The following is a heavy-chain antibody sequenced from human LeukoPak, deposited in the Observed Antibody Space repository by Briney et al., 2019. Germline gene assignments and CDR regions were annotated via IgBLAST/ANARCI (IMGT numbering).Heavy chain of an antibody. CDR1: GFAFNSYE. J-gene: IGHJ4*02. Sequence: PGGSLRLSCIASGFAFNSYEMNWVRQAPGKGLEWVSSINWNSGSTGYADSVKGRFTISRDSAKNSLYLQMNSLRAEDTAFYYCARGPHISSSAWRFDYWGQGTLVTVSS. CDR3: ARGPHISSSAWRFDY. V-gene: IGHV3-20*04. D-gene: IGHD6-19*01. CDR2: INWNSGST.